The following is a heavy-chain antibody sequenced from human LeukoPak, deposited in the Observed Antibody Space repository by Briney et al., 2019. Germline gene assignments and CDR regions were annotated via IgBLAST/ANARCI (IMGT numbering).Heavy chain of an antibody. CDR3: ARVLLKSVTETVYDYYGMDV. J-gene: IGHJ6*02. CDR2: ISADGSLR. V-gene: IGHV3-74*01. D-gene: IGHD4-11*01. CDR1: GVTSAVPFSLHC. Sequence: GESLRLSCAASGVTSAVPFSLHCMHWVRQAPGKGLVWVSHISADGSLRTYSDSVKGRFTISRDNSKNTLYLQMNSLRAEDTAVYYCARVLLKSVTETVYDYYGMDVWGQGTTVTVSS.